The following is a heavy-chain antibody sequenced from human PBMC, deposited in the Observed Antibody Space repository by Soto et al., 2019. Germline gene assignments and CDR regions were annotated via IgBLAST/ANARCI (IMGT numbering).Heavy chain of an antibody. CDR3: AKRLINYYDRSGYPRYYFDY. Sequence: EVQLLESGGGLVQPGGSLRLSCAASGFTFSSYAMSWVRQAPGKGLEWVSAISGSGGSTYYADSVKGRFTISRDNSKNTLYLQMNSLRAEDTAVYYCAKRLINYYDRSGYPRYYFDYWGQGTLVTVSS. CDR2: ISGSGGST. CDR1: GFTFSSYA. D-gene: IGHD3-22*01. J-gene: IGHJ4*02. V-gene: IGHV3-23*01.